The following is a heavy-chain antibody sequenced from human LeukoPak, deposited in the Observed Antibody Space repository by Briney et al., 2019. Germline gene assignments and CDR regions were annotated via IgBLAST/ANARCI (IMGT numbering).Heavy chain of an antibody. CDR2: IIPILGIA. CDR1: GGTFSSYA. V-gene: IGHV1-69*04. D-gene: IGHD5-24*01. J-gene: IGHJ4*02. Sequence: SVKVSCKASGGTFSSYAISWVRQAPGQGLEWMGRIIPILGIANYAQKFQGRVTITADKSTSTAYMELSSLRSEDTAVYYCARDVEMATIGGYWGQGTLVTVSS. CDR3: ARDVEMATIGGY.